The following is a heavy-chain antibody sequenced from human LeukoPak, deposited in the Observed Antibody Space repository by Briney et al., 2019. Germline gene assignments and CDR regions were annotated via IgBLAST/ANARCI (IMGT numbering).Heavy chain of an antibody. Sequence: GGSLRLSCAASGFTFSSYAMSWVRQAPGKGLVWVSAISGSGGSTYYADSVKGRFTISRDNSKNTLYLQMNSPRAEDTAVYYCAKDREPGDYYYYGMDVWGQGTTVTVSS. CDR3: AKDREPGDYYYYGMDV. J-gene: IGHJ6*02. CDR2: ISGSGGST. V-gene: IGHV3-23*01. CDR1: GFTFSSYA. D-gene: IGHD1-14*01.